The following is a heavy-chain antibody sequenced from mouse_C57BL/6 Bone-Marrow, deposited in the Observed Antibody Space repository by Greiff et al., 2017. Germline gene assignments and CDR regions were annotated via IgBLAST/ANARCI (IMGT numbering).Heavy chain of an antibody. CDR3: ARSWGYSSFAY. CDR1: GYTFTNYW. J-gene: IGHJ3*01. D-gene: IGHD2-3*01. Sequence: VKLVESGAELVRPGTSVKMSCKASGYTFTNYWIGWAKQRPGHGLEWIGDIYPGGGYTNYNEKFKGKATLTADKSSSTAYMQFSSLTSEDSAIYYCARSWGYSSFAYWGQGTLVTVSA. CDR2: IYPGGGYT. V-gene: IGHV1-63*01.